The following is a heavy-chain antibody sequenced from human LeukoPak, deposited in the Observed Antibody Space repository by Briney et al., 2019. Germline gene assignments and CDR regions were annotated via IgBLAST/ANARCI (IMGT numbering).Heavy chain of an antibody. J-gene: IGHJ4*02. V-gene: IGHV4-39*01. Sequence: SETLSLTCTVSGGSISSYYWGWIRQPPGKGLEWIGNIYYSGSTYYNPSLKSRVTISVDTSKNQFSLKVSSVTAADTAVYSCARIYRSGWYSLDYWGLGTLVTVSS. CDR2: IYYSGST. CDR3: ARIYRSGWYSLDY. CDR1: GGSISSYY. D-gene: IGHD6-19*01.